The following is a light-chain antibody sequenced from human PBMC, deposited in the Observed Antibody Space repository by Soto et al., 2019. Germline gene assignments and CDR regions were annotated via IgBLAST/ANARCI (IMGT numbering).Light chain of an antibody. CDR3: QQSLGIPYT. CDR2: VES. V-gene: IGKV1-39*01. J-gene: IGKJ2*01. Sequence: DIQMTQSPSSLSASVGDRVTITCRARQSITGYLNGYQQKPGKAPKLLIYVESSLQSGVPSKFSGSGSGTDFTLTISSLQRDDFATYFCQQSLGIPYTFGQGTRLETK. CDR1: QSITGY.